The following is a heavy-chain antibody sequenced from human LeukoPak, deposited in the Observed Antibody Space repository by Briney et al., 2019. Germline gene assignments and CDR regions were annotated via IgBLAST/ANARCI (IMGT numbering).Heavy chain of an antibody. CDR1: GFTFSSYS. J-gene: IGHJ6*02. D-gene: IGHD1-26*01. Sequence: GGSLRLSCAASGFTFSSYSMNWVRQASGKGLEWVSSISSSSSYIYYADSVKGRFTISRDNAKNSLYLQMNSLRAEDTAVYYCHLLKTSGMDVWGQGTTVTVSS. CDR3: HLLKTSGMDV. V-gene: IGHV3-21*01. CDR2: ISSSSSYI.